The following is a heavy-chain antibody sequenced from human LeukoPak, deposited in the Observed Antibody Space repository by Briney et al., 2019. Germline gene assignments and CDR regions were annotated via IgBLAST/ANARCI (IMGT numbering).Heavy chain of an antibody. V-gene: IGHV3-30*02. J-gene: IGHJ4*02. CDR3: AKDVNVGGDYFDY. CDR2: IRYDGSIK. CDR1: GFTFRSYG. D-gene: IGHD3-10*01. Sequence: GGSLRLSXAASGFTFRSYGMHWVCLAPGKGLEWVAFIRYDGSIKYYVDSVKGRFTVSRDNSKNTLYLQMNSLRAEDTAVYYCAKDVNVGGDYFDYWGQGTLVTVSS.